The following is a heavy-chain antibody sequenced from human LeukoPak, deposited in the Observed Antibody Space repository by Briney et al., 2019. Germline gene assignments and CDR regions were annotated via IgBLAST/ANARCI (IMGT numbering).Heavy chain of an antibody. D-gene: IGHD6-13*01. V-gene: IGHV6-1*01. CDR1: GDSVSSNSVA. CDR3: ARGGYSSSGESYYYYMDV. Sequence: SQTLSLTCAISGDSVSSNSVAWNWIRQSPSRGLEWLGRTYYRSKWYNDYAVSVKIRITINPDTSKNQFSLQLNSVTPEDTAVYYCARGGYSSSGESYYYYMDVWGKGTTVTVSS. J-gene: IGHJ6*03. CDR2: TYYRSKWYN.